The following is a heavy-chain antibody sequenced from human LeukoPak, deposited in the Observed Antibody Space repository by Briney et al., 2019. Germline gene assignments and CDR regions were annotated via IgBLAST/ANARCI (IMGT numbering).Heavy chain of an antibody. V-gene: IGHV4-34*01. J-gene: IGHJ6*03. CDR2: IYYSGST. D-gene: IGHD6-6*01. CDR3: ARVIREYSSSWYYYYYYYMDV. Sequence: PSETLSLTCAVYGGSFSGYYWGWIRQPPGKGLEWIGSIYYSGSTYYNPSLKSRVTISVDTSKNQFSLKLSSVTAADTAVYYCARVIREYSSSWYYYYYYYMDVWGKGTTVTVSS. CDR1: GGSFSGYY.